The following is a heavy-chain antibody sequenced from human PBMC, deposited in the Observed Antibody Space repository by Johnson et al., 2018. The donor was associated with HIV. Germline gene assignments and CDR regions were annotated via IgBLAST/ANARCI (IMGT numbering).Heavy chain of an antibody. Sequence: VQLVESGGGLVQPGGSLRLSCEASGFTFGSYWMHWVRQAPGKGLVWVSGVNWNGGSTGYGDSVKGRFTISRDNSKNTLYLQMNSLRAEDTAVYYCAKDSGSDYPDAFDIWGQGTMVTVSS. CDR3: AKDSGSDYPDAFDI. J-gene: IGHJ3*02. D-gene: IGHD1-26*01. CDR1: GFTFGSYW. V-gene: IGHV3-74*01. CDR2: VNWNGGST.